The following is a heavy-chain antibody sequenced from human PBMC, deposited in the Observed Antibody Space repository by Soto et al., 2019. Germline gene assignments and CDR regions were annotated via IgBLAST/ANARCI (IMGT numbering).Heavy chain of an antibody. CDR2: IDGPTTNT. CDR3: VTWLSAHFDY. Sequence: GGSLRLSCAASGFTFAHYAMMWSRQAPGRGLEWVSTIDGPTTNTHYIDSVKGRFFISRDNAINTVYLQMNGLRAEDTAVYYCVTWLSAHFDYWGRGTLVTVSS. D-gene: IGHD6-19*01. CDR1: GFTFAHYA. J-gene: IGHJ4*02. V-gene: IGHV3-23*05.